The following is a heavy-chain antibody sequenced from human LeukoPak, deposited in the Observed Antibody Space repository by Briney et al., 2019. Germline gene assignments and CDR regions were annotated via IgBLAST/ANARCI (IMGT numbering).Heavy chain of an antibody. CDR2: ISSSSSYI. CDR3: ARADGSSWFNF. CDR1: GFTFSSYS. D-gene: IGHD6-13*01. J-gene: IGHJ4*02. V-gene: IGHV3-21*01. Sequence: GGSLRLSCAASGFTFSSYSMNWVRQAPGKGLEWVSSISSSSSYIYYADSVKGRFTISRDNAKNSLYLQMNSLRAEDTAAYYCARADGSSWFNFWGQGTLVTVSS.